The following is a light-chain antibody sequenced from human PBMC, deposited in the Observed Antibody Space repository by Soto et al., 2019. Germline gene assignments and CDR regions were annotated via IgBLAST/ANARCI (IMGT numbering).Light chain of an antibody. CDR3: SSYAGTNNLGV. Sequence: QSALTQPPSASGSPGQSVTISCTGTSSDIGGYNFVSWYQQHPGKAPKLIICEVNKRPSGVPDRFSGSKSGNTASLTVSGLQADDEGDYYCSSYAGTNNLGVFGGGTKVTVL. V-gene: IGLV2-8*01. CDR1: SSDIGGYNF. CDR2: EVN. J-gene: IGLJ3*02.